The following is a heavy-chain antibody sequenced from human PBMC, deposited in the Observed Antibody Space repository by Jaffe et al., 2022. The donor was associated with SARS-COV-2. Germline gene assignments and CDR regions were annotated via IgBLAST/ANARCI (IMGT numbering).Heavy chain of an antibody. V-gene: IGHV4-59*01. CDR3: ARAIAAAGHYYYYGMDV. CDR1: GGSISSYY. J-gene: IGHJ6*02. CDR2: IYYSGST. D-gene: IGHD6-13*01. Sequence: QVQLQESGPGLVKPSETLSLTCTVSGGSISSYYWSWIRQPPGKGLEWIGYIYYSGSTNYNPSLKSRVTISVDTSKNQFSLKLSSVTAADTAVYYCARAIAAAGHYYYYGMDVWGQGTTVTVSS.